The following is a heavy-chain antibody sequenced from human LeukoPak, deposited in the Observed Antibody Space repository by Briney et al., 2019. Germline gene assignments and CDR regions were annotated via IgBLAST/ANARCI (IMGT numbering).Heavy chain of an antibody. V-gene: IGHV3-21*01. Sequence: PGGSLRLSCAASGFTFSSYSMDWVRQAPGKGLEWVSSISSSSSYIYYADSVKGRFTISRDNAKNSLYLQMNSLRAEDTAVYYCARDSRDYSNPEAFDYWGQGTLVTVSS. CDR1: GFTFSSYS. J-gene: IGHJ4*02. CDR2: ISSSSSYI. CDR3: ARDSRDYSNPEAFDY. D-gene: IGHD4-11*01.